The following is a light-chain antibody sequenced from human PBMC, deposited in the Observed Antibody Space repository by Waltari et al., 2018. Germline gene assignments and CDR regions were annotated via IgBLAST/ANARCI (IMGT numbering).Light chain of an antibody. Sequence: QSALTPHLSASGSPGRAVTMPCPGTGSNGRGYTYFSWYQQHPGKAPNLMISEVRKPPSGVPDRFSGSKSGNTASLTVSGLQAEDEADYYCSSYAGSNAYVFGTGTKVTVL. CDR1: GSNGRGYTY. CDR3: SSYAGSNAYV. J-gene: IGLJ1*01. CDR2: EVR. V-gene: IGLV2-8*01.